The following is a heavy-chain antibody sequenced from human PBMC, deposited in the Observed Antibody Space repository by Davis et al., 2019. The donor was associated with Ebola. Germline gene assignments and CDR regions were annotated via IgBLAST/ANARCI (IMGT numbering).Heavy chain of an antibody. V-gene: IGHV3-64D*06. CDR2: ISSNGGST. J-gene: IGHJ6*02. Sequence: GESLKISCSASGFTFSSYAMHWVRQAPGKGLEYVSAISSNGGSTYYADSVKGRFTISRDNSKNTLYLQMSSLRAEDTAVYYCARPEISNYYYGMDVWGQGTMVSVSS. D-gene: IGHD5-24*01. CDR3: ARPEISNYYYGMDV. CDR1: GFTFSSYA.